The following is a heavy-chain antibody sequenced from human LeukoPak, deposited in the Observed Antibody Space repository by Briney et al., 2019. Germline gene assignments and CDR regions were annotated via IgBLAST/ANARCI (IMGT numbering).Heavy chain of an antibody. CDR1: GYTFTSYD. CDR2: MNPNSGNT. J-gene: IGHJ6*03. V-gene: IGHV1-8*03. D-gene: IGHD5/OR15-5a*01. CDR3: ARVSTATPHYYYYYMDV. Sequence: ASVKVSCKASGYTFTSYDINWVRQATGQGLEWMGWMNPNSGNTGYAQKFQGRVTITRNTSISTAYMELSSLRSEDTAVYYRARVSTATPHYYYYYMDVWGKGTTVTVSS.